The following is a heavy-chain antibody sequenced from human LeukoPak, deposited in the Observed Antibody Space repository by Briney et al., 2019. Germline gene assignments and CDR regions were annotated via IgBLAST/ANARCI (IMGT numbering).Heavy chain of an antibody. J-gene: IGHJ5*02. CDR2: IYHSGST. CDR1: AYSISSGYY. CDR3: ARRKVVPAAIRGYDWFDP. D-gene: IGHD2-2*01. Sequence: SETLSLTCAVSAYSISSGYYWGWIRQPPGKGLEWIGSIYHSGSTYYNPSLKSRVTISVDTSKNQFSLKLSSVTAAGTAVYYCARRKVVPAAIRGYDWFDPWGQGTLVTVSS. V-gene: IGHV4-38-2*01.